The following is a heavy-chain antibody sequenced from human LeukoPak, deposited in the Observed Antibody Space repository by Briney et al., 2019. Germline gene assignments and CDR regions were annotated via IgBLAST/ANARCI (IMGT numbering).Heavy chain of an antibody. Sequence: PGGSLRLSCAASGFTFDDYAMHWVRQAPGKGLEWVSGISWNSGSIGYADSVKGRFTISRDNAKNSLYLQMNSLRAEDTALYYCAKDITTMIVEGGLNYFDYWGQGTLVTVSS. CDR1: GFTFDDYA. CDR2: ISWNSGSI. CDR3: AKDITTMIVEGGLNYFDY. J-gene: IGHJ4*02. V-gene: IGHV3-9*01. D-gene: IGHD3-22*01.